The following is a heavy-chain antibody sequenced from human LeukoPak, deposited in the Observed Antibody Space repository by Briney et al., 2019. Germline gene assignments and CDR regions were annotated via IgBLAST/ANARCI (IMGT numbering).Heavy chain of an antibody. CDR2: ISGSGGST. J-gene: IGHJ4*02. V-gene: IGHV3-23*01. D-gene: IGHD3-16*02. CDR1: GFTFSSYG. Sequence: GGTLRLSCAASGFTFSSYGMSWVRQAPGKGLEWVSAISGSGGSTYYADSVKGRFTISRDNSKNTLYLQMNSLRAEDTALYYCAKGHLLRLGELSFQFDYWGQGTLVTVSS. CDR3: AKGHLLRLGELSFQFDY.